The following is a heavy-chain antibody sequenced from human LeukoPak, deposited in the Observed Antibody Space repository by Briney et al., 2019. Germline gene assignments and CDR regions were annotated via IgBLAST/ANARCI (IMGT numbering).Heavy chain of an antibody. CDR1: GGSISSYY. J-gene: IGHJ4*02. Sequence: SETLSLTCTVSGGSISSYYWSWIRQPPGKGLECIGYIYYSGSTYYNPSLKSRVTISIDTSKKQFSLKLSSVTAADTAVYYCARLTSSNSGSSFDYWGQGTLVTVSS. D-gene: IGHD1-1*01. CDR3: ARLTSSNSGSSFDY. V-gene: IGHV4-59*08. CDR2: IYYSGST.